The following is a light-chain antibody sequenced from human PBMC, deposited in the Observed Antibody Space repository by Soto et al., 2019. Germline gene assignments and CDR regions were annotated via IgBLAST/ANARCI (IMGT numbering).Light chain of an antibody. Sequence: AIQITQSPSSLSASVGDRVTITCRASQGIRNDLGWYQQKPGRPPKLLISAASTLQSGVPSRFSGSGSGTDFTLTISSLKPEDFATYYCLQDYDSPRTFGQGTKVDIK. CDR2: AAS. V-gene: IGKV1-6*01. CDR3: LQDYDSPRT. J-gene: IGKJ1*01. CDR1: QGIRND.